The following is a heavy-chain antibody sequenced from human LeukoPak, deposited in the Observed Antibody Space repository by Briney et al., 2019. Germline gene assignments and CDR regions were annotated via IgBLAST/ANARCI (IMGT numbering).Heavy chain of an antibody. J-gene: IGHJ2*01. CDR2: ISGSGGST. D-gene: IGHD7-27*01. Sequence: GGSLRLSCAASGFTFSSYTMHWIRQAPGKGLEWVSAISGSGGSTYYADSVKGRFTISRDNSKNTLYLQMNSLRAEDTAVYYCAKGFNWGDWYFNLWGRGTLVTVSS. CDR3: AKGFNWGDWYFNL. V-gene: IGHV3-23*01. CDR1: GFTFSSYT.